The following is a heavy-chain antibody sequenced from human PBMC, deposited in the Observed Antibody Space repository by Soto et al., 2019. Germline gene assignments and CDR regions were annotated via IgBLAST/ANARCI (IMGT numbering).Heavy chain of an antibody. Sequence: GASVKVSCKASGGTFSSYAISWVRQAPGQGLDCMGGIIPIFGTANYAQKFQGRVTITADKSTSTAYMELSSLRSEDTAVYYCARAAVYSSSSQRYDYYGMDVWGQGTTDTVSS. CDR2: IIPIFGTA. J-gene: IGHJ6*02. D-gene: IGHD6-6*01. CDR1: GGTFSSYA. CDR3: ARAAVYSSSSQRYDYYGMDV. V-gene: IGHV1-69*06.